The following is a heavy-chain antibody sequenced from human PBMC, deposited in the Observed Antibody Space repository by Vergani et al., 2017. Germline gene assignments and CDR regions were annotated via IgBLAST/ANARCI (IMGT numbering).Heavy chain of an antibody. J-gene: IGHJ6*02. CDR3: ARQTTLNYYYSGMDV. Sequence: QVQLVQSGAEVKKPGASVKVSCKASGYTFTSYGISWVRQAPGQGLEWMGWISAYDGNRNYAQNLQGRGAMTTGTSTSTAYMELRRLRSDDTAVYYCARQTTLNYYYSGMDVGGQGTTVTGSS. D-gene: IGHD1-1*01. CDR2: ISAYDGNR. V-gene: IGHV1-18*01. CDR1: GYTFTSYG.